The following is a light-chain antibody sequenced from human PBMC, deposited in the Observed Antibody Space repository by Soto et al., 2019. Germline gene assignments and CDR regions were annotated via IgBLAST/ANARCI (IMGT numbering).Light chain of an antibody. J-gene: IGLJ2*01. V-gene: IGLV1-40*01. CDR3: QSYDSSGSAL. CDR2: GNS. Sequence: QSVLTQPPSVSGAPGQRVTISCTGSSSNIGAGYDVHWYQQLPGTAPKLLIYGNSNRPSGVPDRFSGSKSGTSASLAITGLQAEDEADYYCQSYDSSGSALVGGGTKLTVL. CDR1: SSNIGAGYD.